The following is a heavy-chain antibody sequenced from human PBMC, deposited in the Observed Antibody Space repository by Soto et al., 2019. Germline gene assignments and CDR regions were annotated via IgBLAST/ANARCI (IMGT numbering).Heavy chain of an antibody. V-gene: IGHV1-46*01. CDR2: INPAPGST. CDR1: GFTFTNYY. Sequence: QVQLVQSGAEVKKSGAAVKISCKTSGFTFTNYYLHWVRQAPGQGLEWMGLINPAPGSTNYAEKFQGRVTMTRDMSSNTVYMQLGRLTSEDTAIYYCARGGWAGYNNEGGFDLWGQGTHITVSS. CDR3: ARGGWAGYNNEGGFDL. D-gene: IGHD1-20*01. J-gene: IGHJ4*02.